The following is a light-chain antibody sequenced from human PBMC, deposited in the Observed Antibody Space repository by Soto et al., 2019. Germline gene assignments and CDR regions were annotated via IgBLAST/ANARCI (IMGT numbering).Light chain of an antibody. CDR2: EVS. Sequence: QSALAQPDSVSGSPGQSITISCTGTSSDVGGYKFVSWYQQHPGKAPKLIIYEVSNRPSGFSSRFSGSKSGNTASLTISGLQAEDEADYYCGSYTGSIYVFGTGTKV. J-gene: IGLJ1*01. V-gene: IGLV2-14*01. CDR3: GSYTGSIYV. CDR1: SSDVGGYKF.